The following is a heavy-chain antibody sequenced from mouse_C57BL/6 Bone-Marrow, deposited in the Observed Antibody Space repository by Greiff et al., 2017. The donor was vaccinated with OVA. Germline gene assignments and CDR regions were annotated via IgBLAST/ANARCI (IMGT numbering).Heavy chain of an antibody. V-gene: IGHV1-64*01. D-gene: IGHD2-2*01. CDR3: ARGGLRREDVFDY. CDR1: GYTFTSYW. Sequence: VQLQQPGAELVKPGASVKLSCKASGYTFTSYWMHWVKQRPGQGLEWIGMIHPNSGSTNYNEKFKSKATLTVDKSSSTAYMQLSSLTSEDSAVYYCARGGLRREDVFDYWGQGTTLTVSS. CDR2: IHPNSGST. J-gene: IGHJ2*01.